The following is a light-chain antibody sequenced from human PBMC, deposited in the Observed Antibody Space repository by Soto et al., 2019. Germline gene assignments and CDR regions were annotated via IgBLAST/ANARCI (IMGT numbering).Light chain of an antibody. CDR1: QSVISEY. CDR2: GAS. Sequence: EIVLTQSPGTLSLSPGEGATLSCGASQSVISEYLAWYQQKPGQPPRLLIFGASSRPTDIPHRFSGSGSGADFTLTIARLEPEDFGVYYCQQYGTPPFTFGQGTKLEIK. V-gene: IGKV3-20*01. CDR3: QQYGTPPFT. J-gene: IGKJ2*01.